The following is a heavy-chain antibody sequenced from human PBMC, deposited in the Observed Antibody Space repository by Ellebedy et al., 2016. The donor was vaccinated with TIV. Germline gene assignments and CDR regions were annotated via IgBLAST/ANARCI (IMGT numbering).Heavy chain of an antibody. Sequence: SETLSLTCTVSGGSVSSGSYYWSWIRQPPGKGLEWIGYIYDSGSTNYNPSLKIRVTISVDTSKNQFSLKLSSVTAADTAVYYCARDPGASGGNVNWFDPWGQGTLVTVSS. V-gene: IGHV4-61*01. CDR2: IYDSGST. CDR1: GGSVSSGSYY. CDR3: ARDPGASGGNVNWFDP. D-gene: IGHD4-23*01. J-gene: IGHJ5*02.